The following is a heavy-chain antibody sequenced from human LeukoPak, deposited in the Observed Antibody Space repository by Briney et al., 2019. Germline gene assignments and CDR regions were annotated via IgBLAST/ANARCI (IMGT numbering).Heavy chain of an antibody. J-gene: IGHJ4*02. V-gene: IGHV3-21*01. CDR2: ISSSSSYI. D-gene: IGHD4-17*01. CDR1: GFTFSSYA. CDR3: AGDWDGDYGGFDY. Sequence: GRSLRLSCAASGFTFSSYAMHWVRQAPGKGLEWVSSISSSSSYIYYADSVKGRFTISRDNAKNSLYLQMNSLRAEDTAVYYCAGDWDGDYGGFDYWGQGTLVTVSS.